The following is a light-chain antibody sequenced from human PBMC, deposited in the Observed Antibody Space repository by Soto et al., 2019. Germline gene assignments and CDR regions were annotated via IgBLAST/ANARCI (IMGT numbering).Light chain of an antibody. CDR3: SSYTSSSPLV. CDR2: DVS. CDR1: SSDVGGYNY. Sequence: QSVLTQPASGSGSAGQSSSITSTGNSSDVGGYNYVSWYQQHPGKAPKLMIYDVSNRPSGVSNRFSGSKSGNTASLTISGLQAQDEADYYCSSYTSSSPLVFGTGTKVTVL. J-gene: IGLJ1*01. V-gene: IGLV2-14*01.